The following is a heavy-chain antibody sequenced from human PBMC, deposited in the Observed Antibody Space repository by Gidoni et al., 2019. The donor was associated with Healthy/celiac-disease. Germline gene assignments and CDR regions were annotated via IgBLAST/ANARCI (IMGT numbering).Heavy chain of an antibody. CDR3: ARSVSWDPFDY. Sequence: QVQLQESCPGLVKPSETLSLTCTVPGGSIRSYYWSWILQPPGKGLEWIGYIYYSGSTNYNPSLKSRVTISVDTSKNQFSLKLSAVTAADTAVYYCARSVSWDPFDYWGQGTLVTVSS. D-gene: IGHD6-13*01. CDR1: GGSIRSYY. J-gene: IGHJ4*02. V-gene: IGHV4-59*01. CDR2: IYYSGST.